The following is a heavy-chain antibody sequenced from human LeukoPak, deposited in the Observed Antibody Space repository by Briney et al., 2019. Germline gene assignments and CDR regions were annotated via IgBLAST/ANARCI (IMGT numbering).Heavy chain of an antibody. J-gene: IGHJ4*02. CDR3: AKHFCTGLDCSLFDS. CDR1: GFTMSNYG. V-gene: IGHV3-23*01. CDR2: IRSAVDTT. D-gene: IGHD3/OR15-3a*01. Sequence: GGFLRLSCAASGFTMSNYGVSWVRQAPGKGLEWVSGIRSAVDTTHYADSVKGRFIISRDNSKNTLSLQLNSLRPEDTALYYCAKHFCTGLDCSLFDSWGQGTLVTVSS.